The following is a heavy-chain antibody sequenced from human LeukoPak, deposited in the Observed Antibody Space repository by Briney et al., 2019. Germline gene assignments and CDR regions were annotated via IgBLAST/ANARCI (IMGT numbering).Heavy chain of an antibody. CDR3: ARLAGVHDYSNYGQFDY. V-gene: IGHV3-48*01. D-gene: IGHD4-11*01. J-gene: IGHJ4*02. CDR1: GFTFSSYS. Sequence: GGSLRLSCAASGFTFSSYSMNWVRQAPGKGLEWVSYISSSSSTIYYADSVKGRFTISRDNAKNSLYLQMNSLRAEDTAVYYCARLAGVHDYSNYGQFDYWGQGTLVTVSS. CDR2: ISSSSSTI.